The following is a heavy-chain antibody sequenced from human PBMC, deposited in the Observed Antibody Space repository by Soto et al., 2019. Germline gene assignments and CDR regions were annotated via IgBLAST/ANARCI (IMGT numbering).Heavy chain of an antibody. J-gene: IGHJ4*02. D-gene: IGHD2-2*01. V-gene: IGHV4-39*01. CDR1: GGSVTNSSYY. Sequence: SETLSLTCTVCGGSVTNSSYYWGWIRQSPGKGLEWIGSVYYRGRSYSKSSVKSRVTISVDTSKNRFSLSLNSVTASDTAVYFCVSQRPTVPTPAYFDYWGPGALVTVSS. CDR3: VSQRPTVPTPAYFDY. CDR2: VYYRGRS.